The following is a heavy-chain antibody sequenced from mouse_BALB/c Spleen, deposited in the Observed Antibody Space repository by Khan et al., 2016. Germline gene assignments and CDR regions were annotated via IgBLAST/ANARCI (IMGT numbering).Heavy chain of an antibody. V-gene: IGHV3-2*02. Sequence: EVQLQESGPGLVKPSQSLSLTCTVTAYSITSGFAWNWIRQFPGNKLEWMGYISSSGITGYNPSLKSRISITRDTSKNQFFLQLISVTAEDTATYYCGRSGNYFDYWGQGTILTVSS. CDR3: GRSGNYFDY. CDR1: AYSITSGFA. CDR2: ISSSGIT. D-gene: IGHD1-1*02. J-gene: IGHJ2*01.